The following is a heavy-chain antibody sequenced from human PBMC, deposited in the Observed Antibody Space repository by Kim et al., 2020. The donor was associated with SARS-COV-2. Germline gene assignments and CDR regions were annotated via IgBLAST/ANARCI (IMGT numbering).Heavy chain of an antibody. V-gene: IGHV3-48*03. CDR1: GFTFSSYE. D-gene: IGHD3-10*01. Sequence: GGSLRLSCAASGFTFSSYEMNWVRQAPGKGLEWVSYISSSGSTIYYADSVKGRFTISRDNAKNSLYLQMNSLRAEDTAVYYCASRLWFGEIPFDYWGQGTLVTVSS. CDR3: ASRLWFGEIPFDY. CDR2: ISSSGSTI. J-gene: IGHJ4*02.